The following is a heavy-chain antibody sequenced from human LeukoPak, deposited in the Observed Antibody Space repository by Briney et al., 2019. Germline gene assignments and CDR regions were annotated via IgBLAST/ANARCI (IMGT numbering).Heavy chain of an antibody. CDR3: TSSKITIFGVVTSFDY. Sequence: GGSLRLSCAASGFTFSSFWMSWVRQAPGKGLEWVGFIRSKAYGGTTEYAASVKGRFTISRDDSKSIAYLQMNSLKTEDTAVYYCTSSKITIFGVVTSFDYWGQGTLVTVSS. D-gene: IGHD3-3*01. CDR2: IRSKAYGGTT. J-gene: IGHJ4*02. CDR1: GFTFSSFW. V-gene: IGHV3-49*04.